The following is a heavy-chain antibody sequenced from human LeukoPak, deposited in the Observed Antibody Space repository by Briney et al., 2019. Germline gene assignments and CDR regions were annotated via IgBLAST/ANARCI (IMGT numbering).Heavy chain of an antibody. D-gene: IGHD6-19*01. CDR1: GGSISSYY. CDR2: IYYSGST. J-gene: IGHJ4*02. Sequence: PSETLSLTCTVSGGSISSYYRSWIRQPPGKGLEWIGYIYYSGSTNYNPSLKSRVTISVDTSKNQFSLKLSSVTAADTAVYYCAGLLWLGTSYFDYWGPGTLVTVSS. CDR3: AGLLWLGTSYFDY. V-gene: IGHV4-59*08.